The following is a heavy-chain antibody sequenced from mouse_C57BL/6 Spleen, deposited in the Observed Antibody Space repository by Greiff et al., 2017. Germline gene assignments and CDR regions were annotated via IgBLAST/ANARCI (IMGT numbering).Heavy chain of an antibody. D-gene: IGHD1-1*01. CDR1: GFTFSSYG. Sequence: DVKLVESGGDLVKPGGSLKLSCAASGFTFSSYGMSWVRQTPDKRLEWVATISSGGSYTYYPDSVKGRFTISRDNAKNTLYLQMSSLKSEDTAMYYCARPVTVVANYYAMDYWGQGTSVTVSS. CDR2: ISSGGSYT. J-gene: IGHJ4*01. V-gene: IGHV5-6*02. CDR3: ARPVTVVANYYAMDY.